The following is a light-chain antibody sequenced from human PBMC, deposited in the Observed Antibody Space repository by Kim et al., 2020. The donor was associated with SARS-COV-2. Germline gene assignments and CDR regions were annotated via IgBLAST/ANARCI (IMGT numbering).Light chain of an antibody. V-gene: IGKV1-5*01. Sequence: SASVGDRVTITCRASQSINSWVAWYQQKPGKAPKVLIYDASSLESGVPSRFSGSGSGTEFTLTISSLQPDDVATYYCQQYKSYWTFGQGTKVDIK. CDR3: QQYKSYWT. CDR1: QSINSW. J-gene: IGKJ1*01. CDR2: DAS.